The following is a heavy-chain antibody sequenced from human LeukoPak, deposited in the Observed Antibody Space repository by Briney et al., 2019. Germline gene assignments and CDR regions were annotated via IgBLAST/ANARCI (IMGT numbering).Heavy chain of an antibody. CDR2: ISSSGSSI. Sequence: GGSLRLSCAASGFTFSSYDMNWVRQAPGKGLEWVSYISSSGSSIYYADSVKGRFTISRDDAKNSLYLQMNNLRAEDTAVYYCARAILVKDSSEWYWNYFDYWGQGALVTVSS. D-gene: IGHD6-19*01. CDR1: GFTFSSYD. V-gene: IGHV3-48*03. J-gene: IGHJ4*02. CDR3: ARAILVKDSSEWYWNYFDY.